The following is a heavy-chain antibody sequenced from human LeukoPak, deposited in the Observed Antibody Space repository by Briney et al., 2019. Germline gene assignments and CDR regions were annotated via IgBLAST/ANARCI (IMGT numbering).Heavy chain of an antibody. Sequence: SETLSLTCTVSGGSISSGDYYWSWIRQPPGKGLEWIGYIYYSGSTYYNPSLKSRVTISVDTSKNQFSLKLSSVTAADTAVYYCARSKDIVVVPAAIDAFDIWGQGTMVTVSS. V-gene: IGHV4-30-4*08. D-gene: IGHD2-2*01. CDR3: ARSKDIVVVPAAIDAFDI. CDR1: GGSISSGDYY. CDR2: IYYSGST. J-gene: IGHJ3*02.